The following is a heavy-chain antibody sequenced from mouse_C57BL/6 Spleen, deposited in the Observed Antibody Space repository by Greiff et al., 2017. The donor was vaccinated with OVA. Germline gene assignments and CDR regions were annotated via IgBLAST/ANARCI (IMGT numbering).Heavy chain of an antibody. CDR1: GYSFTGYY. CDR2: INPSTGGT. CDR3: ARWRGLNYFDY. V-gene: IGHV1-42*01. J-gene: IGHJ2*01. Sequence: EVQLQQSGPELVKPGASVKISCKASGYSFTGYYMNWVKQSPEKSLEWIGEINPSTGGTTYNQKFKAKATLTVDKSSSTAYMQLKSLTSEDSAVYYCARWRGLNYFDYWGQGTTLTVSS.